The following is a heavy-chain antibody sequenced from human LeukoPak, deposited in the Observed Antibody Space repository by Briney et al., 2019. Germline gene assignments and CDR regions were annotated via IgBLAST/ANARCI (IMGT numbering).Heavy chain of an antibody. D-gene: IGHD3-10*01. J-gene: IGHJ3*02. CDR3: AKDIRSGSYLVAAFDI. CDR2: ISWNRGNI. Sequence: GRSLRLSCAASGFIFDDYAMHWVRQAPGKDLEWVSGISWNRGNIGYADSVKGRFTISRDNAKNSLYLQMNSLRAEDTALYYCAKDIRSGSYLVAAFDIWGQGTMVTVSS. CDR1: GFIFDDYA. V-gene: IGHV3-9*01.